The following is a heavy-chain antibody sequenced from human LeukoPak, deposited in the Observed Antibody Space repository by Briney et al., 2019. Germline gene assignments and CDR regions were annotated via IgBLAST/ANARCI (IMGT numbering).Heavy chain of an antibody. CDR2: IGSGGYDK. Sequence: GGSLRLSCVTSEFSFSTYAMGWVRQAPGKGLEWVSVIGSGGYDKHYADSVAGRFVISRDNSKSTLYLQMNSLRAEDAAVYYCAARVPLYGFDVWGQGTTVTVSS. CDR3: AARVPLYGFDV. CDR1: EFSFSTYA. J-gene: IGHJ6*02. V-gene: IGHV3-23*01.